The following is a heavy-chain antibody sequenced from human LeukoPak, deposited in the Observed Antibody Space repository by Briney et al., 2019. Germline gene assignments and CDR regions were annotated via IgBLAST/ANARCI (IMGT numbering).Heavy chain of an antibody. V-gene: IGHV3-33*08. J-gene: IGHJ3*02. CDR3: ARGLRYFDLDAFDI. CDR1: GLTFSTYW. D-gene: IGHD3-9*01. Sequence: PGGSLRLSCAASGLTFSTYWMHWVRQAPGKGLEWVAVIWYDGSNKYYADSVKGRFTISRDNSKNTLYLQMNSLRAEDTAVYYCARGLRYFDLDAFDIWGQGTMVTVSS. CDR2: IWYDGSNK.